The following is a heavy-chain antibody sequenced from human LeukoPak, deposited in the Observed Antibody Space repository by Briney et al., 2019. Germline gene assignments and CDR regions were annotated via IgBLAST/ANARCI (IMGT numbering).Heavy chain of an antibody. D-gene: IGHD3-16*02. J-gene: IGHJ4*02. CDR2: IYRSGST. V-gene: IGHV4-4*07. CDR3: ARGQSPYRPSYFDY. CDR1: GGSISNYY. Sequence: SETQTLTCTVSGGSISNYYWNWIRQPAGKGLEWIGHIYRSGSTNYKPSLKSRVTMSVDTSKNQFSLKLSSVTVADTAVYYCARGQSPYRPSYFDYWGQGTLVTVSS.